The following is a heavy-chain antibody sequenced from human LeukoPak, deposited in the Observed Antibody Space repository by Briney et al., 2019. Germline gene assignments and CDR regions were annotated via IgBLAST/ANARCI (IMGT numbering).Heavy chain of an antibody. J-gene: IGHJ4*02. CDR1: GGSISTSNYY. CDR2: IYYSGST. CDR3: AGLLWFGELTVDY. Sequence: PSETLSLTCTVSGGSISTSNYYWGWIRQPPGKGLEWIGSIYYSGSTYYNPSLKSRVTISVDTSKNQFSLKLSSVTAADTAVYYCAGLLWFGELTVDYWGQGTLVTVSS. V-gene: IGHV4-39*01. D-gene: IGHD3-10*01.